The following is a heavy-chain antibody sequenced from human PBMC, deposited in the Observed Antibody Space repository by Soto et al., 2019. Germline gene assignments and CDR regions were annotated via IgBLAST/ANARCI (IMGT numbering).Heavy chain of an antibody. CDR1: GGSISSGGYS. J-gene: IGHJ3*02. V-gene: IGHV4-30-2*01. D-gene: IGHD2-15*01. CDR2: IYHSGST. CDR3: ARAPIVAGAFDI. Sequence: LSLTCAVSGGSISSGGYSWSWIRQPPGKGLEWIGYIYHSGSTYYNPSLKSRVTISVDRSKNQFSLKLSSVTAADTAVYYCARAPIVAGAFDIWGQGTMVTVSS.